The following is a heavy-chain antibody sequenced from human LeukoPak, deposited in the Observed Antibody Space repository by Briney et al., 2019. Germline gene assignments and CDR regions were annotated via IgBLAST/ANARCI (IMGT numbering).Heavy chain of an antibody. V-gene: IGHV4-61*02. CDR2: IYTSAIT. J-gene: IGHJ5*02. CDR3: ARDGPALDP. Sequence: SETLSLTCTVSGGSISSGSYYWRWIRQPGGKGLEWIGLIYTSAITHSTPSLKRRVTISVDTSKNQFSLKLSSVTAADTAVYYCARDGPALDPWGQGTLVTVSS. CDR1: GGSISSGSYY.